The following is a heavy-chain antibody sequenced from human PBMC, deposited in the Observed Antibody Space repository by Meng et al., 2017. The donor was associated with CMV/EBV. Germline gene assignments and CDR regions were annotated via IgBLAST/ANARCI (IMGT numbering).Heavy chain of an antibody. CDR2: ISAYNGNT. D-gene: IGHD1-1*01. Sequence: ASVKVSCKASGYIFTSYGISWVRQAPGQGLEWMGWISAYNGNTNYAQKLQGRVTMTTDTSTSTAYMELRSLRSDDTAVYYCARDRRGVQLERRGWFDPWGQGTLVTVSS. V-gene: IGHV1-18*01. J-gene: IGHJ5*02. CDR1: GYIFTSYG. CDR3: ARDRRGVQLERRGWFDP.